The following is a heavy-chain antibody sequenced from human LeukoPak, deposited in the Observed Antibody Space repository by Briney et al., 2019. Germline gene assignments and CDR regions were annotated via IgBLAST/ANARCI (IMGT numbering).Heavy chain of an antibody. J-gene: IGHJ4*02. Sequence: GASLKVYCKASGYTFTSYYIHWVRQAPGQGLEYMGRVRPDGSTAHAEKFQGRVTMTRDTSTSAVFMELSSLISDDTAVYYCMREGPGTYYFGFWGQGTLVTVSS. CDR3: MREGPGTYYFGF. CDR2: VRPDGST. CDR1: GYTFTSYY. V-gene: IGHV1-46*01.